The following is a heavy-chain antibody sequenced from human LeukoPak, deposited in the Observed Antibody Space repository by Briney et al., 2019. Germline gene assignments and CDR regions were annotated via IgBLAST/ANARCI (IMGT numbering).Heavy chain of an antibody. CDR3: ARDPYDWNSGWFDP. CDR1: GFTFSSYW. D-gene: IGHD1-7*01. V-gene: IGHV3-7*01. Sequence: GGSLRLSCEASGFTFSSYWMNWVRQTPGKGLEWVAKIKQDGSEQYYVDSVRGRFPISRDNGKNSLYLQMNSLRAEDTAVYYCARDPYDWNSGWFDPWGQGTLVTFSS. CDR2: IKQDGSEQ. J-gene: IGHJ5*02.